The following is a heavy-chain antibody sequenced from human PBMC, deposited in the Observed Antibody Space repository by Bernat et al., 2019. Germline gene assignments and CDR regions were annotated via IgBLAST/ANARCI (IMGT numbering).Heavy chain of an antibody. CDR3: AREGSSGWYVGSYYYYGMDV. V-gene: IGHV3-30-3*01. J-gene: IGHJ6*02. D-gene: IGHD6-19*01. Sequence: QVQLVESGGGVVQPGRSLRLSCAASGFTFSSYAMHWVRQAPGKGLEWVAVISYDGSNKYYADSVKGRFTISRDNSKNTLDLQMNSLRAEDTAVYYCAREGSSGWYVGSYYYYGMDVWGQGTTVTVSS. CDR2: ISYDGSNK. CDR1: GFTFSSYA.